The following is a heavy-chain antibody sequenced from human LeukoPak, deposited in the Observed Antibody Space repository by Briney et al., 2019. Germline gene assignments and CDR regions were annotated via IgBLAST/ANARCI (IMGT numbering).Heavy chain of an antibody. V-gene: IGHV3-7*01. D-gene: IGHD2-15*01. CDR2: IKQDGSEK. CDR1: GFTFSSYS. Sequence: GGSLRLSCAASGFTFSSYSMNWVRQAPGKGLEWVANIKQDGSEKYYVDSVKGRFTISRDNAKNSLYLQMNSLRAEDTAVYYCARDLLGDWGQGTLVTVSS. CDR3: ARDLLGD. J-gene: IGHJ4*02.